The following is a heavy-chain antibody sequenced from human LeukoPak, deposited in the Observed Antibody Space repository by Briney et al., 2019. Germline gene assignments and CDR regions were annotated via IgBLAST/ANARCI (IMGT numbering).Heavy chain of an antibody. CDR2: FSWNSALI. V-gene: IGHV3-9*01. CDR1: GSTFNGFA. Sequence: PGGSLRLSCVASGSTFNGFAMHCVRLVPGEGLEWVSAFSWNSALIAYAGSVKGRLTISRDNAKSSLYLQMNSLRAEDTAFYYCAEGCVAVSGTPNQGYCDSWGQGTLVTVSS. J-gene: IGHJ4*02. D-gene: IGHD6-19*01. CDR3: AEGCVAVSGTPNQGYCDS.